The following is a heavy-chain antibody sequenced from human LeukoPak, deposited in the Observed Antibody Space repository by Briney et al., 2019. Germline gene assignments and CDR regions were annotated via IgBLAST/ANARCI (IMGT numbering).Heavy chain of an antibody. D-gene: IGHD2-21*02. J-gene: IGHJ3*02. CDR3: ARENTRGDPDAFDI. V-gene: IGHV3-48*01. Sequence: GGSLRLSCAASGFTFSSYSMNWVRQAPGKGLEWVSYISSSSSTICYADSVKGRFTISRDNAKNSLYPQMNSLRAEDTAVYYCARENTRGDPDAFDIWGQGTMVTVSS. CDR1: GFTFSSYS. CDR2: ISSSSSTI.